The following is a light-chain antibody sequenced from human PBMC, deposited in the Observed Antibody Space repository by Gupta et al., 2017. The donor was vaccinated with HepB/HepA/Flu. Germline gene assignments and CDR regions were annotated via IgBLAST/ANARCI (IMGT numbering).Light chain of an antibody. CDR1: QGVRIY. V-gene: IGKV1-9*01. CDR3: HQLNDYPIT. Sequence: DILLTQSPSILSASAGDRATITCRASQGVRIYIAWYQQKPGKAPKLLIPSATILQNGIPSRFSGSGSGTEFTLTISSLQPEDFAIYYCHQLNDYPITFGQGTRLEI. J-gene: IGKJ5*01. CDR2: SAT.